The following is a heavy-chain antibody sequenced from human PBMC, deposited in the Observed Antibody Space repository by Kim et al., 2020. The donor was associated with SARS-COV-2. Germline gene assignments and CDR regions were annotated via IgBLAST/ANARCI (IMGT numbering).Heavy chain of an antibody. CDR2: IYYSGST. CDR1: GGSISSGDYY. D-gene: IGHD3-3*01. CDR3: ARDLWSGRYYYGMDV. V-gene: IGHV4-30-4*01. J-gene: IGHJ6*02. Sequence: SETLSLTCTVSGGSISSGDYYWSWIRQPPGKGLEWIGYIYYSGSTYYNPSLKSRVTISVDTSKNQFSLKLSSVTAADTAVYYCARDLWSGRYYYGMDVWGQGTTVTVSS.